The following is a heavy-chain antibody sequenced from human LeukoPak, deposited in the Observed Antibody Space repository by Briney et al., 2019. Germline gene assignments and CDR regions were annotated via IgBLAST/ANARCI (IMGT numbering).Heavy chain of an antibody. CDR3: ARDHNYAFDN. V-gene: IGHV3-48*01. J-gene: IGHJ4*02. CDR1: GFPFIEYS. D-gene: IGHD1-1*01. CDR2: IGIDSGNT. Sequence: GGSLRLSCTASGFPFIEYSMDWVRQVPGKGLEWISYIGIDSGNTKYADSVRGRFTISADKAKNSLYLQMNSLRVEDTAVYYCARDHNYAFDNWGQGTLVSVAS.